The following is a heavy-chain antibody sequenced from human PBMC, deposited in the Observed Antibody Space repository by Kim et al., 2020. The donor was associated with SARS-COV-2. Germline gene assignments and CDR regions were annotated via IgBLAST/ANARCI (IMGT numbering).Heavy chain of an antibody. CDR1: GYTFTAHG. V-gene: IGHV1-3*04. CDR3: ARDGGAYAFGY. D-gene: IGHD3-10*01. CDR2: INTGNGNS. Sequence: ASVKVSCKASGYTFTAHGIHWVRQAPGHGLEWMAWINTGNGNSGSSQNFQGRVTITRDTSASTVYMELSSLTSEDTAVYYCARDGGAYAFGYWGQGTLVTVSS. J-gene: IGHJ4*02.